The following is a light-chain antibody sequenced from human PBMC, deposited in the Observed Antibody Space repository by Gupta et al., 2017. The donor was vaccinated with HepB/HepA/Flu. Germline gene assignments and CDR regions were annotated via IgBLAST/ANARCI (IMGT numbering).Light chain of an antibody. Sequence: DIVLTQSPATVSLSPGERATVSCRASQSIRYYVAWYQQKPGQAPRRLIYDASRRATGFPARFSGSGSGTEFTLIINSLEPEDFAVYYCQQRSHWPGTFGQGTKVES. J-gene: IGKJ1*01. CDR1: QSIRYY. CDR2: DAS. V-gene: IGKV3-11*01. CDR3: QQRSHWPGT.